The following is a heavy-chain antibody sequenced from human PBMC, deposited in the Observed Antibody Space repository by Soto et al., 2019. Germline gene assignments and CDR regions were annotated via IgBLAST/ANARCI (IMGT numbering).Heavy chain of an antibody. CDR3: TKSAPSWGYYVTSGAGGDV. D-gene: IGHD3-22*01. J-gene: IGHJ6*02. Sequence: PSETLSLTCTVSGGSISSGYYWTWIRQHPGKGLEWIGYIYYSGSTLYNPSLKSRAAISVDTSKNQFSLNLTSVTAADTAVYYCTKSAPSWGYYVTSGAGGDVWGQGTTVTVSS. CDR1: GGSISSGYY. V-gene: IGHV4-31*03. CDR2: IYYSGST.